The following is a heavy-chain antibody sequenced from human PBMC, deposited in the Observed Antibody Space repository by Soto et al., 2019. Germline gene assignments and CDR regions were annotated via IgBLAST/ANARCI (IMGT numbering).Heavy chain of an antibody. D-gene: IGHD4-17*01. J-gene: IGHJ4*02. CDR1: GGSISSYY. CDR2: IYYSGST. V-gene: IGHV4-59*01. Sequence: QVQLQESGPGLVKPSETLSLTCTVSGGSISSYYWSWIRQPPGKGLEWIGYIYYSGSTNYNPSLKSRVTISVDTSKNQFSLKLSSVTAADTAVYYCARDGDYLDYWGQGTLATVSS. CDR3: ARDGDYLDY.